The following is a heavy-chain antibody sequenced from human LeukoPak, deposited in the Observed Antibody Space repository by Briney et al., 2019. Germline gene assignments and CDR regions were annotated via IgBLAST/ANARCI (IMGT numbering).Heavy chain of an antibody. D-gene: IGHD1-7*01. Sequence: SETLSLTCAVYGGSFSNYYWSWIRQTTGKGMEWMGEINDSGRTNYNPSLMSRVTVSVDTSKNQFSLRLTSVTATDTAVYYCARRWNYGRNYYIDVWGKGAAVSVSS. V-gene: IGHV4-34*01. J-gene: IGHJ6*03. CDR1: GGSFSNYY. CDR3: ARRWNYGRNYYIDV. CDR2: INDSGRT.